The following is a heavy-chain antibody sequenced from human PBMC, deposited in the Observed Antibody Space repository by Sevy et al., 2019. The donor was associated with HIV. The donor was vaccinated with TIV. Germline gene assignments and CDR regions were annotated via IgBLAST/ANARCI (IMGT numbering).Heavy chain of an antibody. D-gene: IGHD4-17*01. Sequence: ASMKVSCKASGYTFTSYAIHWVRQAPGQRLEWMGWINAVNGDTKYSQNFQDRVTITRDTSASTAYMELSSLRSEDTAIYYCARNYGPTPLDYWGQGTLVTVSS. V-gene: IGHV1-3*01. CDR3: ARNYGPTPLDY. CDR2: INAVNGDT. CDR1: GYTFTSYA. J-gene: IGHJ4*02.